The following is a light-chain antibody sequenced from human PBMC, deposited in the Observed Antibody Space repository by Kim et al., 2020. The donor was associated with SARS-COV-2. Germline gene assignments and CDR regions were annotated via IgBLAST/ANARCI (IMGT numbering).Light chain of an antibody. J-gene: IGKJ5*01. CDR2: GAS. CDR3: HQYGSSPRGT. V-gene: IGKV3-20*01. CDR1: RSVGSNY. Sequence: PVERATLSCRASRSVGSNYLAWYQQKPGQAPRLLIYGASSRATGIPDRFSGGGSGTDFTLTISRLEPEDFAVYYCHQYGSSPRGTFGQGTRLELK.